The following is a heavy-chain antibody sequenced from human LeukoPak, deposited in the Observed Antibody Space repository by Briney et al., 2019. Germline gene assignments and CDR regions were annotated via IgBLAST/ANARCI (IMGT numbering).Heavy chain of an antibody. CDR2: INAGNGNT. Sequence: GASVKVFCKASGYTFTSYAMHWVRQAPGQRLEWMGWINAGNGNTKYSQKFQGRVTITRDTSASTAYMELSSLRSEDTAVYYCARLGIQLWFDPFFDYWGQGTLVTVSS. CDR3: ARLGIQLWFDPFFDY. V-gene: IGHV1-3*01. CDR1: GYTFTSYA. D-gene: IGHD5-18*01. J-gene: IGHJ4*02.